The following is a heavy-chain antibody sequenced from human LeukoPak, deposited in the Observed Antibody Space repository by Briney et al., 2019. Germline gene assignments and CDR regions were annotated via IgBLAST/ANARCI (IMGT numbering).Heavy chain of an antibody. CDR3: AREVGYLDHWYLDL. CDR1: GYTFSGNY. V-gene: IGHV1-2*02. Sequence: ASVKVSCKASGYTFSGNYIHWVRQAPGQGLEWMGWINPNSGGTNYAQKFQGRVTMTRDTSISTAYMELSRLRSDDTAVYYCAREVGYLDHWYLDLWGRGTLATVSS. J-gene: IGHJ2*01. D-gene: IGHD1-26*01. CDR2: INPNSGGT.